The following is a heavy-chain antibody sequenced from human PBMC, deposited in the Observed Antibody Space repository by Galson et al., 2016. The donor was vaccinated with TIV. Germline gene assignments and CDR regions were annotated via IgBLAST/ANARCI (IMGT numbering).Heavy chain of an antibody. J-gene: IGHJ4*02. CDR3: AREGRDGYNPYFDS. CDR1: GFSFSIYN. V-gene: IGHV3-48*01. D-gene: IGHD5-24*01. Sequence: SLRLSCAASGFSFSIYNMNWVRQAPGKGLEWISYISTTSTLTYYADSVRGRFTISRDNAKNSLYLQMNSLRAEDTAVYYCAREGRDGYNPYFDSWGQGTLVTVSS. CDR2: ISTTSTLT.